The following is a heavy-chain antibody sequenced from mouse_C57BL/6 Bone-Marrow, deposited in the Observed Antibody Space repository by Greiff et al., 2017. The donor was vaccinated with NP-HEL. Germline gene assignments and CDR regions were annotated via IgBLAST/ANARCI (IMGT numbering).Heavy chain of an antibody. D-gene: IGHD4-1*01. J-gene: IGHJ4*01. V-gene: IGHV5-4*01. Sequence: EVQLVESGGGLVKPGGSLKLSCAASGFTFSSYAMSWVRQTPEKRLEWVATISDGGSYTYYPDNVKGRFTISRDNAKNNLYLQMSHLKSEDTAMYYCARGLGGYYAMDYWGQGTSVTVSS. CDR3: ARGLGGYYAMDY. CDR1: GFTFSSYA. CDR2: ISDGGSYT.